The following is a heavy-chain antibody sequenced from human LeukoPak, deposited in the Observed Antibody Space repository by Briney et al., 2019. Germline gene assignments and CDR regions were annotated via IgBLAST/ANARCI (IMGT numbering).Heavy chain of an antibody. CDR1: GGSINTQY. CDR3: ARDLIHGSGTYFNPLGY. V-gene: IGHV4-4*07. CDR2: IYSSGST. Sequence: PSETLSLTCTVSGGSINTQYRSWIRQPAGKGLEWIGRIYSSGSTNYNTSLMTRLTMSVDTSKNQISLNLHSVTAADTAVYYCARDLIHGSGTYFNPLGYWGLGILVTVSS. D-gene: IGHD3-10*01. J-gene: IGHJ4*02.